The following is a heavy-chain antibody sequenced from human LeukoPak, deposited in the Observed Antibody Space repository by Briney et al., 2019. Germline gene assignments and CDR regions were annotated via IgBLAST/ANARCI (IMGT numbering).Heavy chain of an antibody. CDR2: IIPIFGTA. V-gene: IGHV1-69*06. Sequence: GASVKVSCKASGGTFSSYAISWVRQAPGQGLEWMGGIIPIFGTANYAQKFQGRVTITADKSTSTAYMELRSLTVDDTAVYYCARDPRVAVTRLDFWGQGTLVTVSS. D-gene: IGHD6-19*01. CDR1: GGTFSSYA. CDR3: ARDPRVAVTRLDF. J-gene: IGHJ4*02.